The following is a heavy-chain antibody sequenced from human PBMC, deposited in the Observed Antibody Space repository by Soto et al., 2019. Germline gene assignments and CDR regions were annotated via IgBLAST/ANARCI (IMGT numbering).Heavy chain of an antibody. D-gene: IGHD3-3*01. CDR3: ARDTDDFKDYYYMDV. J-gene: IGHJ6*03. CDR2: ISSSSSYI. V-gene: IGHV3-21*01. CDR1: GFTFSSYS. Sequence: GGSLRLSCAASGFTFSSYSMNWVRQAPGKGLEWVSSISSSSSYIYYADSVKGRFTISRDNAKNSLYLQMNSLRAEDTAVYYCARDTDDFKDYYYMDVWGKGTTVTVSS.